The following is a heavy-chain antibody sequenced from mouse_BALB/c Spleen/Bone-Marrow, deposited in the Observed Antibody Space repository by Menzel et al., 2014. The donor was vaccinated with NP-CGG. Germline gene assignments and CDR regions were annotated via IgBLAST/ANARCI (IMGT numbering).Heavy chain of an antibody. Sequence: EVQLQESGAELVKPGASVKLSCTASGFNIKDTYMHWVKQRPEQGLEWIGRIDPANGNTKYDPKFQGKATITADTSSNTAYLQLSSLTSEDTAVYYCARWEYYAMDYWGQGTSVTDSS. CDR2: IDPANGNT. D-gene: IGHD4-1*01. CDR3: ARWEYYAMDY. CDR1: GFNIKDTY. V-gene: IGHV14-3*02. J-gene: IGHJ4*01.